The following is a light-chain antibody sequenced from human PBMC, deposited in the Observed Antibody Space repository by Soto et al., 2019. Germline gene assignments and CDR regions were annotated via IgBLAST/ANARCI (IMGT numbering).Light chain of an antibody. J-gene: IGLJ2*01. CDR3: SSYTASSTLL. V-gene: IGLV2-14*01. Sequence: QSVLTQPASVSGSPGQSITISCTGTSSDVGGYNYVSWYQQHPGEAPKLMIYEVSNRPSGVSNRFSGSKSGNTASLTISGLQAEDEAHYHCSSYTASSTLLFGGGTKRTVL. CDR1: SSDVGGYNY. CDR2: EVS.